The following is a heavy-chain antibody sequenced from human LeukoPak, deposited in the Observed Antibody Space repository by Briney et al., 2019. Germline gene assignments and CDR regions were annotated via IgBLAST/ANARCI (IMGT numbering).Heavy chain of an antibody. J-gene: IGHJ4*02. CDR1: GFTFSSSAM. D-gene: IGHD3-16*02. CDR3: ARQIWRSDRNYFDH. V-gene: IGHV4-38-2*01. CDR2: VYHSGST. Sequence: NPGGSLRLSCAASGFTFSSSAMSWIRQPPGKGLEWIGSVYHSGSTYHTPSLKSRVTISVDTSNNRFSLKLNSVTAADTAVYYCARQIWRSDRNYFDHWSQGTLVIVSS.